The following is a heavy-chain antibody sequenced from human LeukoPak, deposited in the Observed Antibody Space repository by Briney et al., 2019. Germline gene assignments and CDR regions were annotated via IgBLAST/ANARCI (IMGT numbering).Heavy chain of an antibody. Sequence: ASVKVSCKASGGTFSSYAISWVRQAPGQGLEWMGGIIPIFGTANYAQKFQGRVTITADKSTSTAYMELSSLGSEDTAVYYCARDGCSSTSCYMDYWGQGTLVTVSS. CDR2: IIPIFGTA. V-gene: IGHV1-69*06. J-gene: IGHJ4*02. CDR3: ARDGCSSTSCYMDY. D-gene: IGHD2-2*02. CDR1: GGTFSSYA.